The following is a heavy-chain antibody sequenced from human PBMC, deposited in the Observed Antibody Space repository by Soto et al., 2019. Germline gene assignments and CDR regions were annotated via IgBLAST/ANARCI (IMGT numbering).Heavy chain of an antibody. CDR3: ARDSDKAKYCMDV. D-gene: IGHD2-15*01. V-gene: IGHV1-69*08. CDR2: IIPILGIA. CDR1: GGTFSSYT. J-gene: IGHJ6*02. Sequence: QVQLVQSGAEVKKPGSSVKVSCKASGGTFSSYTISWVRQAPGQGLEWMGRIIPILGIANYAQKFQGRVTITADKSTSTAYMELSSLRSEDTAVYYCARDSDKAKYCMDVWGQGTTVTVSS.